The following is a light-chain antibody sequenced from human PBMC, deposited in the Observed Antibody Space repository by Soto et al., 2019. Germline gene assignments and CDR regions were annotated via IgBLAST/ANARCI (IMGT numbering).Light chain of an antibody. V-gene: IGKV4-1*01. CDR3: QQYHDTPRT. Sequence: DVVMTQSPDSLAVSLGERATINCKSSQSILYNSNNKSYLAWYQQKAGQPPKLLIYWASTRESGVPDRFSGSGSGTDFTLTISSLQAEDVAVYYCQQYHDTPRTFGQGTKVEIK. CDR1: QSILYNSNNKSY. CDR2: WAS. J-gene: IGKJ1*01.